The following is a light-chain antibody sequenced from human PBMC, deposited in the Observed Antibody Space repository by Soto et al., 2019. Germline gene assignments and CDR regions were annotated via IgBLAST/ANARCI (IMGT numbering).Light chain of an antibody. Sequence: DLVMTQSPLSLPVTPGEPASISCRSSQSLLHSNGYNYLDWYLQKPGQSPQLLIYLGSNRASGGPDRFSGSGSGTDFTLKISRVEAEDVWVYYCMQALQTPPYTFGQGTKLEIK. CDR1: QSLLHSNGYNY. CDR3: MQALQTPPYT. V-gene: IGKV2-28*01. J-gene: IGKJ2*01. CDR2: LGS.